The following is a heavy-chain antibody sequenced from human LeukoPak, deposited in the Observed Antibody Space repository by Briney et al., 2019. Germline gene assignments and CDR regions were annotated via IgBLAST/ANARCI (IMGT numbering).Heavy chain of an antibody. J-gene: IGHJ4*02. D-gene: IGHD2-2*01. CDR2: MNPNSGNT. CDR1: GYTFTSYD. CDR3: VVVPAVSLGGDY. V-gene: IGHV1-8*03. Sequence: ASVKVSCKASGYTFTSYDINWVRQATGQGLEWMGWMNPNSGNTGYAQKFQGRVTITRNTSISTAYMELSSLRSEDTAVYYCVVVPAVSLGGDYWGQGTLVTVSS.